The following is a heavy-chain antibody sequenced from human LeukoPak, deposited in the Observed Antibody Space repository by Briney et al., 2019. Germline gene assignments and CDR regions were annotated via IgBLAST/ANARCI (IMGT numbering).Heavy chain of an antibody. Sequence: PGGSLRLSCAASGFTFSSYATSWVRQAPGKGLEWVSAISGSGGSTYYADSVKGRFTISRDNSKNTLYLQMNSLRAEDTAVYYCAKGQSSGRYSSGPKDWFDPWGQGTLVTVSS. V-gene: IGHV3-23*01. J-gene: IGHJ5*02. CDR1: GFTFSSYA. D-gene: IGHD6-19*01. CDR3: AKGQSSGRYSSGPKDWFDP. CDR2: ISGSGGST.